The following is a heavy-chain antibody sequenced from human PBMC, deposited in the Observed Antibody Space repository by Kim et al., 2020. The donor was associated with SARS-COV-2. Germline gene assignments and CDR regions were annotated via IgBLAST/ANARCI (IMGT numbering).Heavy chain of an antibody. CDR1: GGSISSSSYY. D-gene: IGHD3-3*01. CDR3: ARQGPGTIFGVVITDWFDP. J-gene: IGHJ5*02. Sequence: SETLSLTCTVSGGSISSSSYYWGWIRQPPGKGLEWIGSIYYSGSTYYNPSLKSRVTISVDTSKNQFSLKLSSVTAADTAVYYCARQGPGTIFGVVITDWFDPWGQGTLVTVSS. CDR2: IYYSGST. V-gene: IGHV4-39*01.